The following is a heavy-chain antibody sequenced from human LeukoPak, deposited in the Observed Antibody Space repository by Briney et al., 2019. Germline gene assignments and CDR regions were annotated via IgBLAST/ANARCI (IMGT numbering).Heavy chain of an antibody. CDR3: ARGPASGSNFAWFDP. J-gene: IGHJ5*02. V-gene: IGHV4-34*01. CDR2: INHSGST. Sequence: KPSETLSLTCAVYGGSLSNYYWSWIRQPPGKGLEWIGEINHSGSTNYNPSLKSRVTISVDMSKNQFSLELSFVTAADTAVYYCARGPASGSNFAWFDPWGQGTLVTVSS. CDR1: GGSLSNYY. D-gene: IGHD3-10*01.